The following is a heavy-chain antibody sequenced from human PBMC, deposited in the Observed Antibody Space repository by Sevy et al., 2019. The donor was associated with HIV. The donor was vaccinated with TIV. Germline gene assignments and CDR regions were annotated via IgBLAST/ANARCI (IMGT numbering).Heavy chain of an antibody. CDR3: ARGAVVIGTAATPVLDF. D-gene: IGHD2-2*01. CDR1: DDSINSYY. V-gene: IGHV4-59*08. CDR2: IYNNIGST. J-gene: IGHJ4*02. Sequence: SETLSLTCSVSDDSINSYYWSWIRQPPGKGLEWIGYIYNNIGSTSYNASLTSRVTISVDTSKNHISLKLTSVTAADTAIYYCARGAVVIGTAATPVLDFWGLGSLVTVSS.